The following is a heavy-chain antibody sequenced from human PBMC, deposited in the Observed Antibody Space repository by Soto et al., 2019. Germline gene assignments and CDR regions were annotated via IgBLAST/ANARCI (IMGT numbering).Heavy chain of an antibody. Sequence: QVQLVQSGAEVKKPGSSVKVSCKASGGTFSSYAISWVRQAPGQGLEWMGGFIPIFGAADYAQNFQGRVTIAADESTSTAYMALSSLRSEDTAVYYCASPRDNYYYNGMDVWGQGTTVTVSS. CDR1: GGTFSSYA. V-gene: IGHV1-69*12. CDR2: FIPIFGAA. J-gene: IGHJ6*02. CDR3: ASPRDNYYYNGMDV. D-gene: IGHD3-10*01.